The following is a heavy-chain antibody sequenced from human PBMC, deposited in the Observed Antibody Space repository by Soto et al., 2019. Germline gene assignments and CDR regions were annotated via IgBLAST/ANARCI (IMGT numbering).Heavy chain of an antibody. CDR3: AKATYDTTFYTSSLDN. V-gene: IGHV3-23*01. D-gene: IGHD3-22*01. J-gene: IGHJ4*02. CDR1: EFTFKNYA. Sequence: GGSLRLSCAASEFTFKNYALTWVRQAPGTGLEWVSLITGSDGRTYYADSVQGRFTISRDNSKNTLFLQMDSLRPEDTALYYCAKATYDTTFYTSSLDNWGQGTLVTVSS. CDR2: ITGSDGRT.